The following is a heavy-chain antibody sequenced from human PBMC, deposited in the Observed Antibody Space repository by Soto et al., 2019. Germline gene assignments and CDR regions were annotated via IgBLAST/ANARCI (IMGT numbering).Heavy chain of an antibody. J-gene: IGHJ5*02. CDR1: RCSIRGACYA. V-gene: IGHV4-30-2*05. D-gene: IGHD4-17*01. Sequence: TLSLTCPVSRCSIRGACYAGSWIRQPPGGGLEWIGYIYHSGTFLKHPALKSRVAMSVDTSKNQFSLKVTSVTAADTAVYYCARDDYPNWFDPWGQGTLVTVSS. CDR2: IYHSGTF. CDR3: ARDDYPNWFDP.